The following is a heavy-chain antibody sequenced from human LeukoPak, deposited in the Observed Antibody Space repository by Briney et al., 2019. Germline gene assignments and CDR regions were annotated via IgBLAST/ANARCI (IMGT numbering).Heavy chain of an antibody. CDR2: ISSSGSTK. V-gene: IGHV3-48*03. CDR1: GFTFSSYE. D-gene: IGHD4/OR15-4a*01. CDR3: ARRAGAYSHPYDY. J-gene: IGHJ4*02. Sequence: GGSLRLSCTASGFTFSSYEMNWVCQAPGKGLEWVSYISSSGSTKYYADSVKGRFTISRDNSKNTLYLQMNSLRADDTAVYYCARRAGAYSHPYDYWGQGTLVTVSS.